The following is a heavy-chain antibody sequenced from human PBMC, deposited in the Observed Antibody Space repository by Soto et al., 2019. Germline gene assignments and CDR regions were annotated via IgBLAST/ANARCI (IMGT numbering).Heavy chain of an antibody. Sequence: GWSLRLSCAASGFSFSSYSMNLVRQAPGKGLEWLAYISSRSSTTYYSDSVKGRFSISRDNAMASLYLHMDSLRDDDTAVYYCARVFRFAFDIWGKGTMVTVSS. CDR3: ARVFRFAFDI. J-gene: IGHJ3*02. V-gene: IGHV3-48*02. CDR1: GFSFSSYS. CDR2: ISSRSSTT.